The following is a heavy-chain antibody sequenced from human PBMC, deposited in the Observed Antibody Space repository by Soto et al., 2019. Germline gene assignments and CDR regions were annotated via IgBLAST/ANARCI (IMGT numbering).Heavy chain of an antibody. CDR3: ARPIYSSGWYGPVDY. V-gene: IGHV3-33*01. D-gene: IGHD6-19*01. Sequence: QVQLVESGGGAVQPGRSLRLSCAASGFTFSSYGMHWVRQAPGKGLEWVAVIWYDGSNKYYADSVKGRFTISRDNSKNTLYLQMNSLRAEDTAVYYCARPIYSSGWYGPVDYWGQGTLVTVSS. CDR1: GFTFSSYG. CDR2: IWYDGSNK. J-gene: IGHJ4*02.